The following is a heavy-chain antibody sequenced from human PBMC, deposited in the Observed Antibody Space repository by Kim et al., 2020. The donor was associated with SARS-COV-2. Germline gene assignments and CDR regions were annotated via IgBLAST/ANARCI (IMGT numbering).Heavy chain of an antibody. D-gene: IGHD3-9*01. Sequence: SETLSLTCAVSGGSISSSNCWSWVRQPPGKGLEWIGEMCHSGSTNYNPSLKSRVTISADKSKNLFSLKLTSVTAADTAVYYCASAISRTVDYWGQGILVTVSS. CDR1: GGSISSSNC. J-gene: IGHJ4*02. V-gene: IGHV4-4*02. CDR2: MCHSGST. CDR3: ASAISRTVDY.